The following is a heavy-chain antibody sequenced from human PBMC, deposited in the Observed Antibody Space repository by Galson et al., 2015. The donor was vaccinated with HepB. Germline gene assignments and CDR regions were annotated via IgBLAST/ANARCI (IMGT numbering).Heavy chain of an antibody. CDR3: ARGPQGSGWYFVYGMDV. D-gene: IGHD6-19*01. J-gene: IGHJ6*02. CDR2: ISSSSSYI. Sequence: SLRLSCAASGFTFSSYSMNWVRQAPGKGLEWVSSISSSSSYIYYADSVKGRFTISRDNAKNSLYLQMNSLRAEDTAVYYCARGPQGSGWYFVYGMDVWGQGTTVTVSS. CDR1: GFTFSSYS. V-gene: IGHV3-21*01.